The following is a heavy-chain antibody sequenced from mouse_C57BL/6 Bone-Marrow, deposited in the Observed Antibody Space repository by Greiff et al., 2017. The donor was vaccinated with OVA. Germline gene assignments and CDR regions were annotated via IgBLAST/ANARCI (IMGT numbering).Heavy chain of an antibody. D-gene: IGHD2-5*01. Sequence: QVQLQQPGAELVKPGASVKMSCKASGYTFTSYWITWVKPRPGQGLEWIGDSYPGSGSTNYNEKFKSKATLTVDTSSSPAYMQLSSLTSEDSAVYYCARGIRYYSNYKDYFDYWGQGTTLTVSS. J-gene: IGHJ2*01. CDR2: SYPGSGST. CDR1: GYTFTSYW. V-gene: IGHV1-55*01. CDR3: ARGIRYYSNYKDYFDY.